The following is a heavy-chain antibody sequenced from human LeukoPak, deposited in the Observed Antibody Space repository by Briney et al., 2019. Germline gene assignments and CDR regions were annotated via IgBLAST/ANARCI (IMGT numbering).Heavy chain of an antibody. Sequence: GGSLRLSCAASGFTFSSYAMTWVRQAPGKGLEWLAVMSPHASYEYYADSVQGRFTISRDDSKKTVYLQVNSLRGDDTAVYYCARDWIDRSLDYWGQGILVIVSS. CDR3: ARDWIDRSLDY. CDR2: MSPHASYE. V-gene: IGHV3-33*08. CDR1: GFTFSSYA. D-gene: IGHD2-2*03. J-gene: IGHJ4*02.